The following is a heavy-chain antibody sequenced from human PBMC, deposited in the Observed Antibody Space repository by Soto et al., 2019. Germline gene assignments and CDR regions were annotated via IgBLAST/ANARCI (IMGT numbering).Heavy chain of an antibody. CDR1: GFTFSSYA. D-gene: IGHD6-13*01. J-gene: IGHJ4*02. CDR2: ISYDGSNK. CDR3: ARDQGQQLWGLDY. Sequence: QVQLVESGGGVVQPGRSLRLSCAASGFTFSSYAMHWVRQAPGKGLEWVAVISYDGSNKYYADSVKGRFTIARDNSKNTLYLQMNSLRAEDTPVYYCARDQGQQLWGLDYWGQGTLVTVSS. V-gene: IGHV3-30-3*01.